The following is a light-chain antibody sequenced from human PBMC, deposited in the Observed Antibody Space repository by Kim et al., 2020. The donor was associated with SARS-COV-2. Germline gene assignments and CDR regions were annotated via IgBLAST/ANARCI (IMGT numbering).Light chain of an antibody. J-gene: IGKJ4*01. V-gene: IGKV3-20*01. CDR3: QQYDNTLLT. CDR2: DVS. Sequence: DIVLTQSPGTLSLSPGERATLSCRASRSVSRDSLAWYQQKPGQAPRLLMYDVSRRATGVPDRFSGSGSGTDFTLTINRLAPEDSAVYFCQQYDNTLLTFGGGTKVDIK. CDR1: RSVSRDS.